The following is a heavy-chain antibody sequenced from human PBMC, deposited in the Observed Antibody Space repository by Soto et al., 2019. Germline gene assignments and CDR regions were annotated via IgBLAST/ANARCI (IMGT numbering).Heavy chain of an antibody. CDR1: GYTITSYY. V-gene: IGHV1-46*03. CDR3: ARGVQPVLRYFDWLFPRGYYFDY. J-gene: IGHJ4*02. Sequence: ASVKVSCKASGYTITSYYMHWVRQEPGQGLEWMGIINPSGGSTSYAQKFQGRVTMTRDTSTSTVYMELSSLRSEDTAVYYCARGVQPVLRYFDWLFPRGYYFDYWGQGTLVTVSS. D-gene: IGHD3-9*01. CDR2: INPSGGST.